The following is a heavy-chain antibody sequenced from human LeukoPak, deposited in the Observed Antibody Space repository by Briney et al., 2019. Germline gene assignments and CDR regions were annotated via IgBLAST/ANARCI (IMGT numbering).Heavy chain of an antibody. CDR1: GGSMNTISYY. CDR3: ARDRLSLGAFDI. Sequence: SETLSLTCTVSGGSMNTISYYWVWIRQAPEKGLEWIGSVYSRGSIYSNPSLRSRVTISLDTSKNQFSLNLSSVTVADTAVYYCARDRLSLGAFDIWGPGTTVIVSS. CDR2: VYSRGSI. V-gene: IGHV4-39*07. D-gene: IGHD3-16*01. J-gene: IGHJ3*02.